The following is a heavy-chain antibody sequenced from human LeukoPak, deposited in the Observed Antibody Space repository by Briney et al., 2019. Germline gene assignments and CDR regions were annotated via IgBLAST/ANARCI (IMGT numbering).Heavy chain of an antibody. CDR2: IIPIFGTA. Sequence: SVTVSFKASGGTFSSYAISWVRQAPGQGLEWMGGIIPIFGTANYAQKFQGRVTITTDESTSTAYMELSSLRSEDTAVYYCARASSGYYYFDYWGQGTLVTVSS. V-gene: IGHV1-69*05. CDR3: ARASSGYYYFDY. CDR1: GGTFSSYA. D-gene: IGHD3-22*01. J-gene: IGHJ4*02.